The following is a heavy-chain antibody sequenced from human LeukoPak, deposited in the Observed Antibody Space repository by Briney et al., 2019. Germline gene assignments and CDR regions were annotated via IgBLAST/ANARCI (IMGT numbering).Heavy chain of an antibody. V-gene: IGHV4-59*01. CDR3: ARVRTFYGDADY. Sequence: SETLSLTCTDSGGSISSYYWSWIRQPPGKGLKRIVYIYYSGSTNYNPSLKSRVTISVDTSKNQFSLKLSSVTAADTAVYYCARVRTFYGDADYWGQGTLVTVSS. CDR2: IYYSGST. J-gene: IGHJ4*02. D-gene: IGHD4-17*01. CDR1: GGSISSYY.